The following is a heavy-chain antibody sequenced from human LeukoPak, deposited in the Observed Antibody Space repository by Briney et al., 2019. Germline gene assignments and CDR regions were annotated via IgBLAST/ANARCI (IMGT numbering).Heavy chain of an antibody. CDR3: ARETDSSSWYYYYYYMDV. D-gene: IGHD6-13*01. Sequence: GGSLRLSCAASGFTFSSYGMSWVRQAPGKGLEWVSAISGSGGSTYYADSVKGRFTISRDNSKNTLYLQMNSLRAEDTAVYYCARETDSSSWYYYYYYMDVWGKGTTVTVSS. V-gene: IGHV3-23*01. J-gene: IGHJ6*03. CDR1: GFTFSSYG. CDR2: ISGSGGST.